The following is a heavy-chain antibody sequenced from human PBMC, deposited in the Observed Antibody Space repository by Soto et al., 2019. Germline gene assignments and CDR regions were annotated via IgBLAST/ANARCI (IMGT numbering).Heavy chain of an antibody. J-gene: IGHJ4*02. Sequence: PGGSLGLACAASGFTLNSYAMHWVRQAPGKGLEWVSSITNSRSNIYYADSVKGRFTISRDNAKNSLYLQMNSLRAEDTAVYYCARDYIGAVDYWGQGTLVTVSS. CDR2: ITNSRSNI. CDR3: ARDYIGAVDY. V-gene: IGHV3-21*01. CDR1: GFTLNSYA. D-gene: IGHD2-15*01.